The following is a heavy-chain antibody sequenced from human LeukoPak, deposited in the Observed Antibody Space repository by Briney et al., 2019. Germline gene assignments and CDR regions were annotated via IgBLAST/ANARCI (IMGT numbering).Heavy chain of an antibody. CDR2: ISGSGGST. Sequence: GASLRLSCAASGFTFSSYAMSWVRQAPGKGLQCVSAISGSGGSTYYADSVKGRFTISRDNSKNTLYLQMNSLRAEDTAVYYCAKDIVVVVAATHDAFDIWGQGTMVTVSS. D-gene: IGHD2-15*01. V-gene: IGHV3-23*01. J-gene: IGHJ3*02. CDR1: GFTFSSYA. CDR3: AKDIVVVVAATHDAFDI.